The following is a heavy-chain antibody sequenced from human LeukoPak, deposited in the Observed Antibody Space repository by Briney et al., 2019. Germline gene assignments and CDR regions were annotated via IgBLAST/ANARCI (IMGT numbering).Heavy chain of an antibody. CDR3: ARLTGGSPDDN. CDR2: IKEDGSEK. V-gene: IGHV3-7*01. D-gene: IGHD3-9*01. J-gene: IGHJ4*02. CDR1: GFTFDDYA. Sequence: PGGSLRLSCAASGFTFDDYAMHWVRQAPGKGLEWVANIKEDGSEKKYLDSVKGRFTISRDNARNSLYLQMNSLRAEDTGVYFCARLTGGSPDDNWGQGTLAIVSS.